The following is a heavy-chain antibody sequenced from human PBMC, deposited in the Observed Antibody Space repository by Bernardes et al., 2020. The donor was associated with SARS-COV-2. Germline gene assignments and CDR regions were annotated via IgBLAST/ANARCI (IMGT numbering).Heavy chain of an antibody. CDR2: ISWNSGSI. V-gene: IGHV3-9*01. J-gene: IGHJ4*02. CDR3: VYYDSSGYSYLGY. Sequence: GGSLRLSRAASGFTFDDYAMHWVRQAPGKGLEWVSGISWNSGSIGYADSVKGRFTISRDNAKNSLYLQMNSLRAEDTALYYCVYYDSSGYSYLGYWGQGTLVTVSS. CDR1: GFTFDDYA. D-gene: IGHD3-22*01.